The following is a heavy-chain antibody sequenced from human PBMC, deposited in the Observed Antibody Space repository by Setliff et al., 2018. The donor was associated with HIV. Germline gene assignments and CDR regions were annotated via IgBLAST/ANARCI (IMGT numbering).Heavy chain of an antibody. CDR1: GGSISSGGYY. CDR2: TYYSGST. V-gene: IGHV4-31*03. D-gene: IGHD3-22*01. CDR3: ARTDYYDSSGPEYFQH. Sequence: SETLSLTCTVSGGSISSGGYYWSWIRQHPGKGLERIGYTYYSGSTYYNPSLKSRATMSVDTSTNQFSLKLSSVTAADTAVYYCARTDYYDSSGPEYFQHWGQGTLVTVSS. J-gene: IGHJ1*01.